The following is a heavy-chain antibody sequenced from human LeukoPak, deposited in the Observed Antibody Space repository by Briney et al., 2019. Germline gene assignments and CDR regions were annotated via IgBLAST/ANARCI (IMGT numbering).Heavy chain of an antibody. J-gene: IGHJ5*02. CDR3: AKVGRYCSGGSCYPAA. CDR2: ISGSGGST. V-gene: IGHV3-23*01. CDR1: GFTFSSYA. Sequence: GGSLTLSCAASGFTFSSYAMSWVRQAPGKGLEWVSAISGSGGSTYYADSVKGRFTISRDNFKNTLYLQMNSLRAEDTAVYYCAKVGRYCSGGSCYPAAWGQGTLVTVSS. D-gene: IGHD2-15*01.